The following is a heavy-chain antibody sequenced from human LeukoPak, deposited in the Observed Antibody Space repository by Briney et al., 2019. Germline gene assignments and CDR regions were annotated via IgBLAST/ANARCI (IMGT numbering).Heavy chain of an antibody. CDR2: ISYDGSNK. CDR3: AKVGAVVRTYDAFDI. V-gene: IGHV3-30*18. J-gene: IGHJ3*02. D-gene: IGHD6-19*01. Sequence: GGSLRLSCAASGFTFGTYAMSWVRQAPGKGLEWVAVISYDGSNKYYADSVKGRFTISRDNSKNTLYLQMNSLRAEDTAVYYCAKVGAVVRTYDAFDIWGQGTMVTVSS. CDR1: GFTFGTYA.